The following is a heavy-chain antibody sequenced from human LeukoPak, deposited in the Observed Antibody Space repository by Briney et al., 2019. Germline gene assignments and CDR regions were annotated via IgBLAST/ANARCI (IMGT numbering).Heavy chain of an antibody. CDR2: INHSGST. J-gene: IGHJ4*02. V-gene: IGHV4-34*01. D-gene: IGHD3-22*01. CDR1: GGSFSGYY. Sequence: SETLSLTCAVYGGSFSGYYWSWIRQPPGKGLEWIGEINHSGSTNYNPSLKSRVAISVDTSKNQFSLKLSSVTTAETAVYYCARDADSSGYSDYWGQGTLVTVSS. CDR3: ARDADSSGYSDY.